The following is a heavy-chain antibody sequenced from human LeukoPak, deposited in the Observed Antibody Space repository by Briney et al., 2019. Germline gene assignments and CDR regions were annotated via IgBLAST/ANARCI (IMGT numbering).Heavy chain of an antibody. CDR3: ARGSCGGDCYYYYYGMDA. Sequence: GGSLRLSRAASGFTVSNNFLSWVRQAPGKGLEWVSLIYGGGSTYYADSVKGRFTISRDNSKNTLYLQMNSLRAEDSAVYYCARGSCGGDCYYYYYGMDAWALGTTVTVSS. D-gene: IGHD2-21*02. CDR1: GFTVSNNF. J-gene: IGHJ6*02. V-gene: IGHV3-66*01. CDR2: IYGGGST.